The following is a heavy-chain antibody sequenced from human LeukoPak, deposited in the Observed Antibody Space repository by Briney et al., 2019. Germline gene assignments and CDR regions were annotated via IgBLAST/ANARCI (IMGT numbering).Heavy chain of an antibody. V-gene: IGHV3-53*01. CDR3: TSANYGPAY. J-gene: IGHJ4*02. Sequence: GGSLRLSCTVSGFTVSSNSMSWVRQAPGKGLEWVSFIYSDNTHYSDSVKGRFTISRDNSKNTLYLQMNSLRAEDTAVYYCTSANYGPAYWGQGTLVTVSS. D-gene: IGHD5-24*01. CDR2: IYSDNT. CDR1: GFTVSSNS.